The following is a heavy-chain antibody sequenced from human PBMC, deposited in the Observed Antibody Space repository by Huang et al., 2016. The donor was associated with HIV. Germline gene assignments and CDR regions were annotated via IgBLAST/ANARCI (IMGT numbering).Heavy chain of an antibody. J-gene: IGHJ5*02. CDR1: GFTFDVYA. D-gene: IGHD2-21*02. CDR3: AKAGRRDNGGNSDWFDP. V-gene: IGHV3-9*01. CDR2: ISWNSDNI. Sequence: EVQLVESGGGLVQPGRSLRLSCAASGFTFDVYAMHWVRQAPGKGLEWVSGISWNSDNIDYADSGKGRFTISRDNAKKSLYLQLNSLRADDTAFYYCAKAGRRDNGGNSDWFDPWGQGTLVTVSS.